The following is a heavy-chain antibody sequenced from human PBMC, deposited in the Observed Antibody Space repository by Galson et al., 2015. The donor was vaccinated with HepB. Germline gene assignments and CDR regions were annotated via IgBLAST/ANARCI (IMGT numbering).Heavy chain of an antibody. Sequence: SLRLSCAASGFTFSSYAMHWVRQAPGKGLEWVAVISYDGSNKYYADSVKGRFTISGDNSKNTLYLQMNSLRAEDTAVYYCARAYSGTFYGMDVWGRGTTVTGAS. CDR2: ISYDGSNK. CDR3: ARAYSGTFYGMDV. D-gene: IGHD1-26*01. V-gene: IGHV3-30*04. J-gene: IGHJ6*02. CDR1: GFTFSSYA.